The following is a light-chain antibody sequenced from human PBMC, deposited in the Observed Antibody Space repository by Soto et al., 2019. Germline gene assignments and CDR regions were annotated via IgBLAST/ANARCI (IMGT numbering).Light chain of an antibody. V-gene: IGKV3-20*01. CDR2: AS. Sequence: EIVLTQSPGTLFLSPGERATLSCRASQSVSDSYLAWYQQKPGQAPRLLIYASSRATGIPDRFSGSGSGTAFALTISRLGPEGFAVYYCQHYGTSALFGPGTKVDIK. CDR3: QHYGTSAL. J-gene: IGKJ3*01. CDR1: QSVSDSY.